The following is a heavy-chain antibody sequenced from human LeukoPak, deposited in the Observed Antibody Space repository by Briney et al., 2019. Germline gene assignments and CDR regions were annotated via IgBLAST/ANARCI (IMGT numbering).Heavy chain of an antibody. Sequence: PGGSLRLSCAASGFTFSNAWMSWVRQAPGKGLEWVGRIKSKTDGGTTDYAAPVKGRFTISRDDSKNTLYLQMNSLKTEDTAVYSCTTDFGYYGSGSYHHVDYWGQGTLVTVSS. J-gene: IGHJ4*02. CDR1: GFTFSNAW. D-gene: IGHD3-10*01. CDR2: IKSKTDGGTT. CDR3: TTDFGYYGSGSYHHVDY. V-gene: IGHV3-15*01.